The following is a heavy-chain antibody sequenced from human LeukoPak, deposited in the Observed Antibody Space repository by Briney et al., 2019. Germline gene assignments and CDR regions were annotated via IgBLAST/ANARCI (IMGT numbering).Heavy chain of an antibody. CDR2: IYYSGST. J-gene: IGHJ4*02. CDR1: GGSFSGYY. Sequence: PSETLSLTCAVSGGSFSGYYWSWIRQPPGKGLEWIGYIYYSGSTYYNPSLKSRVTISVDTSKNQFSLKLSSVTAADTAVYYCARIGRVVIDYWGQGTLVTVSS. CDR3: ARIGRVVIDY. D-gene: IGHD2/OR15-2a*01. V-gene: IGHV4-59*06.